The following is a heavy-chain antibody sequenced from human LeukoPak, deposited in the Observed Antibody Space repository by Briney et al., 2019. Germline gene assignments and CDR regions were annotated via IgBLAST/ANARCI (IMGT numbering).Heavy chain of an antibody. J-gene: IGHJ4*02. V-gene: IGHV3-43*02. Sequence: GGSLRLSCAVPGFTFHDYAIHWVRQAPGKGLEWVSLISGDGGSTFYADSVKGRFTISRDNSKNSLYLQMNSLRSDDTALYYCARESDSSAWYDYGGQGTLVTVSS. D-gene: IGHD3-22*01. CDR2: ISGDGGST. CDR1: GFTFHDYA. CDR3: ARESDSSAWYDY.